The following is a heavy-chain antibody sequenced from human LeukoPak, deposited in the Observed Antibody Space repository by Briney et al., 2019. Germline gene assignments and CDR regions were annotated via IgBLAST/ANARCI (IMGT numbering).Heavy chain of an antibody. Sequence: SETLSLTCTVSGGSISSSSYYWGCIRQPPGKGLEWIGSIYYSGSTNYNPSLKSRVTISVDTSKNQFSLKLSSVTAADTAVYYCARRIAAAGRRNAFDIWGQGTMVTVSS. J-gene: IGHJ3*02. CDR1: GGSISSSSYY. D-gene: IGHD6-13*01. CDR2: IYYSGST. CDR3: ARRIAAAGRRNAFDI. V-gene: IGHV4-39*07.